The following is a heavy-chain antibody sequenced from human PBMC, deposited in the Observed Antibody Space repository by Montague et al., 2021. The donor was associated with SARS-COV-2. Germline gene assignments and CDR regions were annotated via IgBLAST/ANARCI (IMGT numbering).Heavy chain of an antibody. Sequence: SLRLSCAASGFTFSYFAMNWVRQAPGKGLEWLSYISGAGTTIYYADSVKGRFTISRDNSKNSLYLQMNSLRAEDTAVYYCARDLVVTDGISDYWGQGTLVTVSS. CDR1: GFTFSYFA. D-gene: IGHD2-8*02. J-gene: IGHJ4*02. CDR3: ARDLVVTDGISDY. V-gene: IGHV3-48*03. CDR2: ISGAGTTI.